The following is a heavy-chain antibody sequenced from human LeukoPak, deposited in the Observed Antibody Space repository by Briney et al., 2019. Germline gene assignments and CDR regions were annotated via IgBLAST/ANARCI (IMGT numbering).Heavy chain of an antibody. D-gene: IGHD3-3*01. CDR3: ARGGFSSGDY. CDR1: GLSRSYYW. Sequence: GGSLRLSCAASGLSRSYYWMSSVRQAPGKGLEWVAKIKQDGSERYYVDSVKGRFTISRDNAKNSLYLQMSSLRDGDTAVCYCARGGFSSGDYWGQGTLVTVSS. V-gene: IGHV3-7*01. J-gene: IGHJ4*02. CDR2: IKQDGSER.